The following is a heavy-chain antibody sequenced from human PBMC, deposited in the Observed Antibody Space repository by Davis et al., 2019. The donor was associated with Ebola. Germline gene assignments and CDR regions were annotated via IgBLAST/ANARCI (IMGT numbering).Heavy chain of an antibody. D-gene: IGHD1-1*01. CDR2: TSHNERER. Sequence: LSLTCATSGFPFSNHAMHWVRQAPGKGLEWVAVTSHNERERFYGESVQGRFTISRDNSENVLYLQMDSLRPDDTAIYFCARALHDEVLDYWGQGTPVTVSS. V-gene: IGHV3-30*04. J-gene: IGHJ4*02. CDR3: ARALHDEVLDY. CDR1: GFPFSNHA.